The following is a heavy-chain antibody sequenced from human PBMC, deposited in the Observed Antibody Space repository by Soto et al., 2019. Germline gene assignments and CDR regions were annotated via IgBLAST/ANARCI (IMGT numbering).Heavy chain of an antibody. CDR3: AREGAVTLSMYTGLDL. D-gene: IGHD2-8*02. Sequence: ASVKDCFKASGYTFTGHYIHLGRQAPGQGLEWMGSINPNTGGTNYAQKFQGWVTMTRETSISTAYMELSRLKSYDTAVYYCAREGAVTLSMYTGLDLWGQGTMVTGSS. CDR1: GYTFTGHY. CDR2: INPNTGGT. V-gene: IGHV1-2*04. J-gene: IGHJ3*01.